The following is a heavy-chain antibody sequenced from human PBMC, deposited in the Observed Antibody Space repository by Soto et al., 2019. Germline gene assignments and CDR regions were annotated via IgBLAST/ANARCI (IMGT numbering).Heavy chain of an antibody. CDR2: IRPSGGST. Sequence: ASVKVSCKASGYTFTSYYMHWVRQAPGQGLEWMGIIRPSGGSTTYAQKFQGRVTMTRDTSTSTVYMELSSLRSEDTAVYYCARAPLGIIVAPDFWGQGTLVTVPQ. J-gene: IGHJ4*02. V-gene: IGHV1-46*01. CDR3: ARAPLGIIVAPDF. D-gene: IGHD3-22*01. CDR1: GYTFTSYY.